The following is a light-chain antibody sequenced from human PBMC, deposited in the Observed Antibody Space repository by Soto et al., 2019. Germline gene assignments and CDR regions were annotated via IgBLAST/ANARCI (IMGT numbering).Light chain of an antibody. CDR3: SSYTTSRTYV. CDR2: EVS. CDR1: SSDVGSYDS. Sequence: QSALTQPPYVSGSPGQSVTISCTGTSSDVGSYDSVSWYQQPPGTVPKLMIYEVSNRPSGVPDRFSGSKSGNTASLTISGLQAEDEADYYCSSYTTSRTYVFGTGTKLTVL. J-gene: IGLJ1*01. V-gene: IGLV2-18*02.